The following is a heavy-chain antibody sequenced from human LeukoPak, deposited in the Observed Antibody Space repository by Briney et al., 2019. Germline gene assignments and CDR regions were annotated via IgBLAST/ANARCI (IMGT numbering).Heavy chain of an antibody. CDR3: ARVVAAALNYYFDY. V-gene: IGHV4-39*07. CDR2: IYYSGST. CDR1: GGSISSSSYY. D-gene: IGHD6-6*01. J-gene: IGHJ4*02. Sequence: SETLSLTCTVSGGSISSSSYYWGWIRQPPGKGLEWIGSIYYSGSTYYNPSLKSRVTISVDTSKNQFSLKLSSVTAADTAVYYCARVVAAALNYYFDYWGQGTLVTVSS.